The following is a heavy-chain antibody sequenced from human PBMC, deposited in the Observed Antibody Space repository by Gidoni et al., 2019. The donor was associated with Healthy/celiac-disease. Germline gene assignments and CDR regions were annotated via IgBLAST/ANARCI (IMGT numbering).Heavy chain of an antibody. CDR1: GFPFNNYD. V-gene: IGHV3-23*01. CDR3: AKAFSGKWFFDD. J-gene: IGHJ4*02. CDR2: VTASGGST. D-gene: IGHD3-22*01. Sequence: EVQLLESGGGLVQPGGSLRLSCAASGFPFNNYDMTWVRQAPGKGLDWVSGVTASGGSTSYAGSVKGRFTISRDNSKNTLYLQMSSLRAEDTAVYYCAKAFSGKWFFDDWGQGTLVTVSS.